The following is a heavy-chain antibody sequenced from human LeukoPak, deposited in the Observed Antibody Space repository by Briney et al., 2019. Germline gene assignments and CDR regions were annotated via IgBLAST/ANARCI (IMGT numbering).Heavy chain of an antibody. J-gene: IGHJ6*02. Sequence: GGSLRLSCAAPGLTFSSYAMSWVRQAPGKGLEWVAVISYDGSNKYYADSVMGRFTISRDNSKNTLYLQMNSLRAEDTAVYYCAKGDCSSTSCPMDVWGQGTTVTVSS. CDR2: ISYDGSNK. V-gene: IGHV3-30*18. D-gene: IGHD2-2*01. CDR1: GLTFSSYA. CDR3: AKGDCSSTSCPMDV.